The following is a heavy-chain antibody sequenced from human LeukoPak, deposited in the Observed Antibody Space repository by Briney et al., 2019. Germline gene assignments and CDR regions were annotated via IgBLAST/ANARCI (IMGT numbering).Heavy chain of an antibody. CDR1: GFTFSSYW. CDR2: INGDGSST. CDR3: AELGITMIGGV. V-gene: IGHV3-74*01. D-gene: IGHD3-10*02. J-gene: IGHJ6*04. Sequence: PGGSLRLSCAASGFTFSSYWMNWVRQAPGKGLVWVSRINGDGSSTNYADSVKGRFTISRDNAKNTLYLQLNSLRAEDTAVYYCAELGITMIGGVWGKGTTVTISS.